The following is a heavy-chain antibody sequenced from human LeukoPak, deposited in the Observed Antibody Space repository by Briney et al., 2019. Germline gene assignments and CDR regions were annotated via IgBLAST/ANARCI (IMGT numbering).Heavy chain of an antibody. CDR3: ALGKDSGNSPLDY. D-gene: IGHD4-23*01. J-gene: IGHJ4*02. Sequence: TGGSLRLSCAASGFTFSSYWMHWVRQAPGKGLVWVSRINSDGSSTTYADSVKGRFTISRDNAKNTLYLQMNSLRAEDTAVYYCALGKDSGNSPLDYWGQGTLVTVSS. CDR2: INSDGSST. CDR1: GFTFSSYW. V-gene: IGHV3-74*01.